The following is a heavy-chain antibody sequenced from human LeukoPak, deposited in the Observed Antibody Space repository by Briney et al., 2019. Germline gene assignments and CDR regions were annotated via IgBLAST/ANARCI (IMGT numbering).Heavy chain of an antibody. Sequence: ASVKVSCKASGYTFTSYYMHWVRQAPGQGLEWMGIINPSGGSTSYAQKSQGRVTMTRDTSTSTVYMELSSLRSEDTAVYYCASNSLGYDAFDIWGQGTMVTVSS. J-gene: IGHJ3*02. CDR2: INPSGGST. V-gene: IGHV1-46*01. D-gene: IGHD2-15*01. CDR1: GYTFTSYY. CDR3: ASNSLGYDAFDI.